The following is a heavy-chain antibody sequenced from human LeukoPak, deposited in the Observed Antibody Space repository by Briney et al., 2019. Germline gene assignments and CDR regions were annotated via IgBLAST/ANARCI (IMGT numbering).Heavy chain of an antibody. CDR2: IYYSGSP. CDR3: ARLPPRRYSAEGAFDI. CDR1: RGSLSGYY. Sequence: SETLSLTRAVYRGSLSGYYWGGICQRPGERLWWVGSIYYSGSPYYNPSLKSRVTISVDTSKHQFSLKLSSVTAADTAVYYCARLPPRRYSAEGAFDIWGQGAMVTVSS. V-gene: IGHV4-39*01. J-gene: IGHJ3*02. D-gene: IGHD1-1*01.